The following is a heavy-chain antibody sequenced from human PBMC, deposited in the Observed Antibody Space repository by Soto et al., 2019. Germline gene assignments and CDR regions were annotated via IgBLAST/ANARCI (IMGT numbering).Heavy chain of an antibody. D-gene: IGHD5-12*01. CDR1: GGSIGSGNYA. J-gene: IGHJ5*02. V-gene: IGHV4-30-2*01. CDR3: ARGGLGYGYDNWFDP. Sequence: SETLPLTCAVSGGSIGSGNYAWSWIRQPPGKGLEWIGYIYHSGSTYYNPSLRSRVTISVDRSMTQFSLNLNSVTAADTAVYYCARGGLGYGYDNWFDPWGQGTLVTVSS. CDR2: IYHSGST.